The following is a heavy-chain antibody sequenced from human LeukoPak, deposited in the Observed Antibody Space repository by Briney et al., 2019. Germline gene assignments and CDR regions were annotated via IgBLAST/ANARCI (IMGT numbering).Heavy chain of an antibody. Sequence: PGGSLRLSCTASKFTFSHYGMQWVRQAPGKGLEWVAVTSSDGSIKVYADSVKGRFTLSRDNSINTVDLQMNSLRAEDTAVYYCARAGGSTVSHSDYWGQGTLVTVSS. D-gene: IGHD4-17*01. V-gene: IGHV3-30*03. CDR2: TSSDGSIK. J-gene: IGHJ4*02. CDR1: KFTFSHYG. CDR3: ARAGGSTVSHSDY.